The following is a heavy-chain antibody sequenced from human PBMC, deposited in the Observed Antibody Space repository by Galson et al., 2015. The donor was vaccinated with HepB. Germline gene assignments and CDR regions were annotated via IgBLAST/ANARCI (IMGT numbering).Heavy chain of an antibody. CDR3: ARIGQYHLLWAFDF. CDR1: GYTFTSYG. J-gene: IGHJ3*01. D-gene: IGHD2-2*01. Sequence: SVKVSCKASGYTFTSYGISWVRQAPGQGLEWMGWISAYDGSTNYAQKIQGRVTMTIDTSTSTTYMDLRSLRSDDTAVYYCARIGQYHLLWAFDFWGQGTMVTVSS. CDR2: ISAYDGST. V-gene: IGHV1-18*01.